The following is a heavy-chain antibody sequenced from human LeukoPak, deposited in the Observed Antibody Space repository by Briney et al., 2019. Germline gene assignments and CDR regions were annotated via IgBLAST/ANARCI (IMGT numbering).Heavy chain of an antibody. Sequence: TGGSLRLSCAASGFTFSSYWMHWVRQAPGKGLVWVSRITSDGSSPTYADSVRGRFTISRDNAKNSLYLQMNSLRAEDTAVYYCARDNSGSCFDYWGQGTLVTVSS. CDR3: ARDNSGSCFDY. CDR2: ITSDGSSP. D-gene: IGHD1-26*01. J-gene: IGHJ4*02. CDR1: GFTFSSYW. V-gene: IGHV3-74*01.